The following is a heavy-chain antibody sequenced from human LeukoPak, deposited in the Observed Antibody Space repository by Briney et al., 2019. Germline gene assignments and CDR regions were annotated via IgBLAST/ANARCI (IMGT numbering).Heavy chain of an antibody. Sequence: PGGSLRLSCAASGFTVSSNYMSWVRQAPGKGLEWVSVIYSGGSTYYADSVKGRFTISRDNSKNTLYLQMNSLRAEDTAVYYCARLLECTSTSCYEGWFDPWGQGTLVTVSS. CDR1: GFTVSSNY. CDR2: IYSGGST. D-gene: IGHD2-2*01. V-gene: IGHV3-66*04. J-gene: IGHJ5*02. CDR3: ARLLECTSTSCYEGWFDP.